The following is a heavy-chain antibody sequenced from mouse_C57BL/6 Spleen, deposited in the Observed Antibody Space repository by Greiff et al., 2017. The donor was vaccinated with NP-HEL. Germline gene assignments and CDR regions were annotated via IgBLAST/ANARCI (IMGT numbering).Heavy chain of an antibody. Sequence: VKLMESGAELVRPGASVTLSCKASGYTFTDYEMHWVKQTPVHGLEWIGAIDPETGGTAYNQKFKGKAILTADKSSSTAYMELRSLTSEDSAVYYCTPYSNWYFDVWGTGTTVTVSS. D-gene: IGHD2-5*01. V-gene: IGHV1-15*01. CDR1: GYTFTDYE. CDR2: IDPETGGT. CDR3: TPYSNWYFDV. J-gene: IGHJ1*03.